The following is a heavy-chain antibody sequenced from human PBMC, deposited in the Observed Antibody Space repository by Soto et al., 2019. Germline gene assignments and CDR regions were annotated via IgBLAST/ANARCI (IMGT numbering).Heavy chain of an antibody. CDR2: GLHSVRS. CDR1: GGSIINNDYH. V-gene: IGHV4-39*01. Sequence: QLHLQQSGPGLVKPSETLSLTCTVSGGSIINNDYHWGWIRPPPGTRLEWIGTGLHSVRSYDHPSLKSRVTMSVDTSKTQFSLKLTYRTVSYADFYYCVDMRGQWLPRHWGQGTLVTVFS. CDR3: VDMRGQWLPRH. J-gene: IGHJ4*02. D-gene: IGHD6-19*01.